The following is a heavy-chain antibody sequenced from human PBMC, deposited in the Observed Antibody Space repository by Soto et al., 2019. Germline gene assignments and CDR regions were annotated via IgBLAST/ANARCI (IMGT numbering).Heavy chain of an antibody. V-gene: IGHV4-34*01. CDR1: GGSFSGYY. D-gene: IGHD3-10*01. CDR2: INHRGST. J-gene: IGHJ6*02. CDR3: AREKFEELLGGDYSYYYGMDV. Sequence: SETLSLTCAVYGGSFSGYYWSWIRQPPGKGLEWIGEINHRGSTNYNPSLRSRVTISVDTSKKQFSLKLRSVTAADTAVYYCAREKFEELLGGDYSYYYGMDVWGQGTTVT.